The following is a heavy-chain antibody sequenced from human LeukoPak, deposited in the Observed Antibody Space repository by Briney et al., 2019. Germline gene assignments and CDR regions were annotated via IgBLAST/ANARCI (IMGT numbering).Heavy chain of an antibody. CDR3: ARVGYYESSGYYEY. D-gene: IGHD3-22*01. J-gene: IGHJ4*02. Sequence: ASVKVSCKASGYTFIASYMHWVRQAPGQGLEWMGRINPNSGGTNYAQNFQGRVTMTRDTSISTVYMELSRLRSDDTAVYYCARVGYYESSGYYEYWGQGTLVTVSS. V-gene: IGHV1-2*06. CDR2: INPNSGGT. CDR1: GYTFIASY.